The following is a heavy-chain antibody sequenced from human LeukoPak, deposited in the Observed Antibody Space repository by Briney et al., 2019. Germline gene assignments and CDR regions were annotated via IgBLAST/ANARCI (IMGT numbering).Heavy chain of an antibody. V-gene: IGHV6-1*01. CDR1: GDSIFTNNVA. J-gene: IGHJ4*02. Sequence: SQTLSLTCAISGDSIFTNNVAWNWIRQSPSRGLEWLGRTYYRPKWSFDYAVSVKSRITINADTSKNQFSLQLSSVTPEDTAVYYCARGKYTSFDNWGQGTLVTVSS. D-gene: IGHD6-6*01. CDR2: TYYRPKWSF. CDR3: ARGKYTSFDN.